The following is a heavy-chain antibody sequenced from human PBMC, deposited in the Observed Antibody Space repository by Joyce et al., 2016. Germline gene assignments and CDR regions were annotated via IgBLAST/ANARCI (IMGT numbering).Heavy chain of an antibody. J-gene: IGHJ3*02. Sequence: QVPLQESGPGLVKPSETLSLTCSVSGGSISSYYWSWIRQPPGKGLEWIGYIYYRGSTDYNPSLKSRVTLSVDASKNQFSRKRSSVTAADTAVYYCATTNVDKAHDTFDIWGQGTMVTVSS. CDR2: IYYRGST. V-gene: IGHV4-59*01. CDR1: GGSISSYY. D-gene: IGHD5-18*01. CDR3: ATTNVDKAHDTFDI.